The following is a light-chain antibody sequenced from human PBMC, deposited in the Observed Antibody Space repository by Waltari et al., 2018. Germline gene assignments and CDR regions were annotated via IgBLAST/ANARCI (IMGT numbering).Light chain of an antibody. CDR3: QQLNSYLVT. CDR2: AAS. CDR1: QGISSY. J-gene: IGKJ5*01. Sequence: DIQLTQSPSFLSASVGDRVTITCRASQGISSYLAWYQQKPGKAPKLLIYAASTLQSGVPSRCSGSGSGTEFTRTISSLQPEDFATYYCQQLNSYLVTFGQGTRLEIK. V-gene: IGKV1-9*01.